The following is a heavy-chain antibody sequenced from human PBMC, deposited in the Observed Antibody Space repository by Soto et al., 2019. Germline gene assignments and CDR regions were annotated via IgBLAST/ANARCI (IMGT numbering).Heavy chain of an antibody. CDR2: VYISGSP. Sequence: SETLSLTCTVSGGSISNYYWSWIRQPAGKGLEWTGRVYISGSPNYNPSLKSRVIMSVDTSKNQFSLKVSSVTAADTVVYYCARFSNWFDPWGQGTLVTVSS. J-gene: IGHJ5*02. CDR1: GGSISNYY. V-gene: IGHV4-4*07. CDR3: ARFSNWFDP.